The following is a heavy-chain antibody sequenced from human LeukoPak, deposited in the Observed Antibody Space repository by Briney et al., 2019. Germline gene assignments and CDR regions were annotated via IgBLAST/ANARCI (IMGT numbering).Heavy chain of an antibody. V-gene: IGHV5-51*01. Sequence: GESLKISCKASGYSFTNYWIGWVRQMPGKGLEWMGIIYPDDSRTTYNPSFQGQVTVSADKSINTAYLQWSSLKPSGSAMYYCARRGVDYWGQGTLVTVSS. D-gene: IGHD3-10*01. J-gene: IGHJ4*02. CDR3: ARRGVDY. CDR2: IYPDDSRT. CDR1: GYSFTNYW.